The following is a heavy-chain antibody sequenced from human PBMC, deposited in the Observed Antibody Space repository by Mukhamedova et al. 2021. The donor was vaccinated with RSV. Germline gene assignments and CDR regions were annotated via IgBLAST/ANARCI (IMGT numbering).Heavy chain of an antibody. CDR3: ARGDCSSTSCYYGMDV. D-gene: IGHD2-2*01. J-gene: IGHJ6*02. V-gene: IGHV3-30*01. Sequence: TISRDNSKNTLYLQMNSLRAEDTAVYYCARGDCSSTSCYYGMDVWGQGTTVTVSS.